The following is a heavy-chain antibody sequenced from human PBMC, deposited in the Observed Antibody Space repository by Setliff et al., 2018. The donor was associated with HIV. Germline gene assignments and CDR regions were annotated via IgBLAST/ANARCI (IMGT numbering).Heavy chain of an antibody. V-gene: IGHV3-23*01. Sequence: PGGSLRLSCVASGFNLYTTAMTWIRQIPGKGLEWVSGISGPGDIIFFADSLKGRFTISRDNSKNTIYLQMVSLRAEDTAVYFCAKGNYRFENWGQGTLVTVSS. D-gene: IGHD3-16*02. J-gene: IGHJ4*02. CDR2: ISGPGDII. CDR1: GFNLYTTA. CDR3: AKGNYRFEN.